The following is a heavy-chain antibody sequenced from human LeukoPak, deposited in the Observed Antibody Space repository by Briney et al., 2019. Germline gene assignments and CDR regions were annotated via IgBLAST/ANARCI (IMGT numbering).Heavy chain of an antibody. CDR2: IIPIFGTA. D-gene: IGHD1-7*01. J-gene: IGHJ3*02. CDR3: ARMMRFTKGNYRSAFDI. V-gene: IGHV1-69*05. CDR1: GGTFSSYA. Sequence: SVKVSCKASGGTFSSYAISWVRQAPGQGLEWMGGIIPIFGTANYAQKFQGRVTITTDESTSTAYMELSSLRSEDTAVYYCARMMRFTKGNYRSAFDIWGQGTMVTVSS.